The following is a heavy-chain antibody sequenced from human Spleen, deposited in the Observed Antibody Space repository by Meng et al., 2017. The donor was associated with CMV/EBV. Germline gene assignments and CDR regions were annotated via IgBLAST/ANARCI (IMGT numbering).Heavy chain of an antibody. Sequence: SETLSLTCAVSGGSFSGSYWSWIRQPAGKGLEWIGSIYYSGSTYYNPSLKSRVTISVDTSKNQFSLKLSSVTAADTAVYYCARPQAIAAAGSTGGGMDVWGQGTTVTVSS. CDR1: GGSFSGSY. V-gene: IGHV4-39*01. J-gene: IGHJ6*02. CDR2: IYYSGST. D-gene: IGHD6-13*01. CDR3: ARPQAIAAAGSTGGGMDV.